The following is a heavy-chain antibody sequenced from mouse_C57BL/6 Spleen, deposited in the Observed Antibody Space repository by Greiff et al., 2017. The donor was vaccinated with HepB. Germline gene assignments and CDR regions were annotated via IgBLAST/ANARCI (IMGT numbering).Heavy chain of an antibody. V-gene: IGHV1-69*01. J-gene: IGHJ1*03. CDR2: IDPSDSYT. CDR1: GYTFTSYW. D-gene: IGHD4-1*01. CDR3: ARRTGPDWYFDV. Sequence: QVHVKQPGAELVMPGASVKLSCKASGYTFTSYWMHWVKQRPGQGLEWIGEIDPSDSYTNYNQKFKGKSTLTVDKSSSTAYMQLSSLTSEDSAVYYCARRTGPDWYFDVWGTGTTVTVSS.